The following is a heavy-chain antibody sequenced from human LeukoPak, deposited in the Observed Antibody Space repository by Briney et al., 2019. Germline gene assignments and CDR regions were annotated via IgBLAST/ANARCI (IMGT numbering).Heavy chain of an antibody. CDR1: GFTFTSYD. Sequence: ASVKVSCKASGFTFTSYDINWVRQATGQGLEWMGWMNPINGNTGYAQKLQGRVTMTTDTSTSTAYMELRSLRSDDTAVYYCARDWAEGSYGPDYWGQGTLVTVSS. CDR2: MNPINGNT. J-gene: IGHJ4*02. CDR3: ARDWAEGSYGPDY. V-gene: IGHV1-8*01. D-gene: IGHD5-18*01.